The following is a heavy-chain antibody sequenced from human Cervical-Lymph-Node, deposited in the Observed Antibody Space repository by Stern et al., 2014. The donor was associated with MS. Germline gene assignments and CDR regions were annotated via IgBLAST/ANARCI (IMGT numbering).Heavy chain of an antibody. D-gene: IGHD3-22*01. V-gene: IGHV1-58*01. J-gene: IGHJ3*02. Sequence: VQLVQSGPEVKKPGTSVKVSCKASGFTFTSSAVQWVRQARGQPLEWIGWIVVGSGNTNYAQKFQERVTITRDMSTSTAYMELSSLRSEDTAVYYCAAEPMYYSDSVGAFDIWGQGTMVTVSS. CDR3: AAEPMYYSDSVGAFDI. CDR1: GFTFTSSA. CDR2: IVVGSGNT.